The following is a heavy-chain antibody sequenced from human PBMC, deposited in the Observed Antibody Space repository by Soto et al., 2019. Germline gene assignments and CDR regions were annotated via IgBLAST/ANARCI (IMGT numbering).Heavy chain of an antibody. Sequence: SETLSLTCTVSGGSISSYYWSWIRQPPGKGLEWIGYIYYNGSTNYNPSLKSRVTISVDTSKNQFSLKLSSVTAADTAVYYCARDSSDSSGYYYWFDPWGQGTLVTVSS. CDR2: IYYNGST. V-gene: IGHV4-59*01. CDR1: GGSISSYY. CDR3: ARDSSDSSGYYYWFDP. J-gene: IGHJ5*02. D-gene: IGHD3-22*01.